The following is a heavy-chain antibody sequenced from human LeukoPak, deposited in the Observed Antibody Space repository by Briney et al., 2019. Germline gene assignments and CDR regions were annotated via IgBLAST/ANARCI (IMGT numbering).Heavy chain of an antibody. CDR1: GFTFSSYS. CDR3: ARDRYGSGSSCDY. D-gene: IGHD3-10*01. V-gene: IGHV3-21*01. Sequence: GGSLRPSCAASGFTFSSYSMNWVRQAPGKGLEWVSSISSSSSYIYYADSVKGRFTISRDNAKNSLYLQMNSLRAEDTAVYYCARDRYGSGSSCDYWGQGTLVTVSS. J-gene: IGHJ4*02. CDR2: ISSSSSYI.